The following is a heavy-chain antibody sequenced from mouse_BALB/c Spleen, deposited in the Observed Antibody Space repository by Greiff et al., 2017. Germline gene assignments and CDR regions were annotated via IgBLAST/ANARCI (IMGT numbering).Heavy chain of an antibody. CDR2: IWGDGST. CDR3: ARVSYPFAMDY. D-gene: IGHD6-2*01. J-gene: IGHJ4*01. V-gene: IGHV2-6-7*01. CDR1: GFSLTGYG. Sequence: QVHVKQSGPGLVAPSQSLSITCTVSGFSLTGYGVNWVRQPPGKGLEWLGMIWGDGSTDYNSALKSRLSISKDNSKSQVFLKMNSLQTDDTARYYCARVSYPFAMDYWGQGTSVTVSS.